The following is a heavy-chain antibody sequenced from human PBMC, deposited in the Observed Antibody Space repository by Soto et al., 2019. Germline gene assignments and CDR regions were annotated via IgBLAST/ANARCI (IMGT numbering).Heavy chain of an antibody. V-gene: IGHV2-5*02. CDR3: AHRPRGYSYHFDY. CDR2: IYWDDDE. D-gene: IGHD5-18*01. J-gene: IGHJ4*02. CDR1: GFSLSTRGVG. Sequence: QITLKESGPTLVKPTQTLTLTCTFSGFSLSTRGVGVGWIRQPPGKALEWLALIYWDDDEGYSPSLKSRLTMTKDPAKNQVVLTTTNMDPVDTATYYCAHRPRGYSYHFDYWGQGTLVTVSS.